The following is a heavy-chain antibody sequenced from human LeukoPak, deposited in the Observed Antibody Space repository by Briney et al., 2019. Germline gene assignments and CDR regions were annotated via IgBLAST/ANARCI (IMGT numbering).Heavy chain of an antibody. CDR2: IKTDGSET. CDR1: GFTFSNYW. V-gene: IGHV3-7*05. Sequence: GGSLRLSCAASGFTFSNYWMNWVRQAPGKGLEWVANIKTDGSETYYVDSVKGRFTISRDNAKDSVYLQMNSLRAEDTAIYYCARTGKFDSWGQETLVTVSA. J-gene: IGHJ5*01. CDR3: ARTGKFDS.